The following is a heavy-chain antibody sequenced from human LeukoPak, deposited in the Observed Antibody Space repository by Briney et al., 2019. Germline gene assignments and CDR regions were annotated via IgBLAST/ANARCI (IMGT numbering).Heavy chain of an antibody. CDR1: GGSISSGGYY. D-gene: IGHD2-21*02. CDR3: AREGPAYCGGDCSDQHWFDP. CDR2: IYYSGST. J-gene: IGHJ5*02. V-gene: IGHV4-31*03. Sequence: SQTLSLTCTVSGGSISSGGYYWSWIRQHPGKGLEWIGYIYYSGSTYYNPSLKSRVTISVDTSKNQFSLTLSSVTAADTAVYYCAREGPAYCGGDCSDQHWFDPWGQGTLVTVSS.